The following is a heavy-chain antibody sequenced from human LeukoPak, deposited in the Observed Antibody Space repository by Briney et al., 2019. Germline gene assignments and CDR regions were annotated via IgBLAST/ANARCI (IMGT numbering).Heavy chain of an antibody. V-gene: IGHV4-38-2*02. CDR3: ARDRSGWPIVNAFDI. CDR1: GYSISSGYY. D-gene: IGHD6-19*01. CDR2: IYHSGST. J-gene: IGHJ3*02. Sequence: SETLSLTCTVSGYSISSGYYWGWIRQPPGKGLEWIGSIYHSGSTYYNPSLKSRVTISVDTSKNQFSLKLSSVTAADTAVYYCARDRSGWPIVNAFDIWGQGTMVTVSS.